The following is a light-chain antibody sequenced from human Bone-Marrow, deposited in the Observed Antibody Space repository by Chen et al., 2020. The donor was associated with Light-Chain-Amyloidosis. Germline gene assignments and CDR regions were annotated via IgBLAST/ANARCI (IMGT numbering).Light chain of an antibody. J-gene: IGKJ4*01. CDR1: QSLLHSNGYNY. Sequence: DIVMTQSPLSLPVTPGEPASISCRSSQSLLHSNGYNYLDWYLQKPGQSPQLLIYLGSNRASGVPDRCSGSGSGTDFTLKISRVEAEDVRVYYCMQALQTHPFTFGGRTKVEIK. CDR3: MQALQTHPFT. CDR2: LGS. V-gene: IGKV2-28*01.